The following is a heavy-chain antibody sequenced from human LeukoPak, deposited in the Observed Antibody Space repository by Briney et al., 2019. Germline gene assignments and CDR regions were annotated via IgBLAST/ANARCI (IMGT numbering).Heavy chain of an antibody. CDR3: ARGRSIAAAAPYWYFEL. Sequence: SETLPLTCAVDGGTFRGYYWSWIRQPPGKGLEWIGEINHSGSTNYNPSLKSRVTISVDTSKNQYSLKLSSVTAADSAVYYGARGRSIAAAAPYWYFELWGRGTLVTVAS. CDR1: GGTFRGYY. D-gene: IGHD6-13*01. CDR2: INHSGST. J-gene: IGHJ2*01. V-gene: IGHV4-34*01.